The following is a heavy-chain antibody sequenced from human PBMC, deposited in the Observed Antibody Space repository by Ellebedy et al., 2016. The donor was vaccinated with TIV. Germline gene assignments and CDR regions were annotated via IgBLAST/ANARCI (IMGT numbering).Heavy chain of an antibody. CDR3: AKAGGSSCGGDCFYGLDV. CDR1: GFTFSRYA. J-gene: IGHJ6*02. Sequence: PGGSLRLSCAASGFTFSRYAMTWVRQGPGKGLEWVSGISGGGGGTFYADSVEGRFTISRDNSRNTLYLQMNSLRAEDTALYYCAKAGGSSCGGDCFYGLDVWGQGTTVTVSS. V-gene: IGHV3-23*01. D-gene: IGHD2-21*02. CDR2: ISGGGGGT.